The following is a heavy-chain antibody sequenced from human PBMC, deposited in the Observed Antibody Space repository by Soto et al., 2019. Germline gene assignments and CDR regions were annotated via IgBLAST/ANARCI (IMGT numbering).Heavy chain of an antibody. J-gene: IGHJ4*02. CDR2: INPSGGST. CDR1: GYTFTSYY. V-gene: IGHV1-46*01. D-gene: IGHD1-26*01. CDR3: ARDGLVGATSH. Sequence: QVQLVQSGAEVKKPGASVKVSCKASGYTFTSYYMHWVRQAPGQGLEWMGIINPSGGSTSYAQKFQGRVTMTRDTSTSAVYMELSSLRSEDTAVYYCARDGLVGATSHWGQGTLVTVSS.